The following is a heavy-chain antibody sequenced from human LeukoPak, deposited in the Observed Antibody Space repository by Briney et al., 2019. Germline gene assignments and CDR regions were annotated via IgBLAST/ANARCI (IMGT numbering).Heavy chain of an antibody. CDR3: ARVIEKSGSYYVPWYYYYGMDV. CDR2: ISGSGDNT. V-gene: IGHV3-23*01. CDR1: GLTFSTYP. D-gene: IGHD1-26*01. Sequence: PGGSLRLSCAASGLTFSTYPMIWVRQAPGKGLEWVAAISGSGDNTYYADSVKGRFTISRDNSKNTLYLQMNSLRAEDTAVYYCARVIEKSGSYYVPWYYYYGMDVWGQGTTVTVSS. J-gene: IGHJ6*02.